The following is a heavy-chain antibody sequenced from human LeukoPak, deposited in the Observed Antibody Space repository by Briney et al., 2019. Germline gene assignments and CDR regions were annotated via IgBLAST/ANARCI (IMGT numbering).Heavy chain of an antibody. CDR3: ARNLQLERQNVFDP. V-gene: IGHV1-8*03. Sequence: ASVKVSCKASGYTFTSYDINWVRQATGQGLEWMGWMNPNSGNTGYAQKFQGRVTITRNTSISTAYMELSSLRSEDTAVYYCARNLQLERQNVFDPWGQGTLVTVSS. CDR1: GYTFTSYD. J-gene: IGHJ5*02. CDR2: MNPNSGNT. D-gene: IGHD1-1*01.